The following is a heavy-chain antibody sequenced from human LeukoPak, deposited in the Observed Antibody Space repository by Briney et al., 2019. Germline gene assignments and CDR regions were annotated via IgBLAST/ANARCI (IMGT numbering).Heavy chain of an antibody. CDR1: GYTFTSYA. D-gene: IGHD6-6*01. CDR3: ARGGAIAARLYDY. CDR2: INAGNGNT. V-gene: IGHV1-3*01. Sequence: ASVKVSCKASGYTFTSYAMHWVRQAPGQRLEWMGWINAGNGNTKYSQKFQGRVTITRDTSASTAYMELSSLRSEDTAVHYCARGGAIAARLYDYWGQGTLVTVSS. J-gene: IGHJ4*02.